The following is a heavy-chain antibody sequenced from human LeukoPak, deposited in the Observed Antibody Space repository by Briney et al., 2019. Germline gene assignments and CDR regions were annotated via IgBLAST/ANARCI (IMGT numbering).Heavy chain of an antibody. D-gene: IGHD3-10*01. V-gene: IGHV3-9*01. CDR1: GFTFDDYA. J-gene: IGHJ4*02. CDR2: ISWNSDSI. Sequence: PGGSLRLSCAASGFTFDDYAMHWVRQAPGKGLEWVSGISWNSDSIGYADSVKGRFTISRDNAKNSLYLQMNSLRAEDTALYYCAKDSRYYYGSGSSQFDYWGQGTLVTVSS. CDR3: AKDSRYYYGSGSSQFDY.